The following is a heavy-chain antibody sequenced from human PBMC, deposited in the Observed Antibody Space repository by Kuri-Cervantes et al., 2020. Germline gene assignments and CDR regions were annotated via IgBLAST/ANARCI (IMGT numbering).Heavy chain of an antibody. CDR1: GFSLNTPGVG. V-gene: IGHV2-5*02. Sequence: SGPTLVKPTQTLTLTCTFSGFSLNTPGVGVAWIRQPPGKALEWLALIYWDDDKRYSPSLKSRLTITKDTSKNQVVLTMTNMDPVDTATYYCAQTYYDILTGYLKTNWFDPWGQGTLVTVSS. J-gene: IGHJ5*02. CDR2: IYWDDDK. CDR3: AQTYYDILTGYLKTNWFDP. D-gene: IGHD3-9*01.